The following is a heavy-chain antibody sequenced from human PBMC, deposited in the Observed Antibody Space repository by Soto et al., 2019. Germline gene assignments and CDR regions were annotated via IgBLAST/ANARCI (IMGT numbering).Heavy chain of an antibody. CDR3: AKDQSNSNPLYYFDY. J-gene: IGHJ4*02. CDR1: GFTFSIYA. D-gene: IGHD3-22*01. Sequence: VGSLRLSCAASGFTFSIYAMTWVRQAPGKGLEWVSAMSGSGDNTYYADSARGRFTISRDNSKNTLYLQMNSLRAEDTAIYYCAKDQSNSNPLYYFDYWGQGTLVTVSS. V-gene: IGHV3-23*01. CDR2: MSGSGDNT.